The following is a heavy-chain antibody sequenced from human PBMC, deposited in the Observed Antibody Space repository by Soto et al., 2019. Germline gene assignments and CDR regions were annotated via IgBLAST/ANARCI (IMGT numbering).Heavy chain of an antibody. CDR2: ISYDGSNG. J-gene: IGHJ6*02. CDR3: AKRLSRFYYYGMDV. Sequence: GGSLRLSCAASGFTFSIYGMHWVRQTPGKGLEWVAVISYDGSNGNYADSVKGRFTISRDNSKNTLYLQMNSLRPEDTAVYYCAKRLSRFYYYGMDVWGQGTTVTVSS. D-gene: IGHD6-13*01. CDR1: GFTFSIYG. V-gene: IGHV3-30*18.